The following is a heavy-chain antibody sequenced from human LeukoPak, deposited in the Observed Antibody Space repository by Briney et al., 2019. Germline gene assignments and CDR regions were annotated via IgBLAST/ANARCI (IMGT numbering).Heavy chain of an antibody. V-gene: IGHV1-69*05. Sequence: SVKVSCKASGGTFSSYAISWVRQAPGQRLEWMGGIIPIFGTANYAQKFQGRVTITTDESTSTAYMELSSLRSEDTAVYYCARVRQGSSSRYREDYFDYWGQGTLVTVSS. J-gene: IGHJ4*02. D-gene: IGHD6-13*01. CDR3: ARVRQGSSSRYREDYFDY. CDR1: GGTFSSYA. CDR2: IIPIFGTA.